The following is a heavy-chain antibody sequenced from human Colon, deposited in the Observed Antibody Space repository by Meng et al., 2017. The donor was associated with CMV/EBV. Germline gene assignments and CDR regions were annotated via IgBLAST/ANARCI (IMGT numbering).Heavy chain of an antibody. CDR2: ISGTGGST. CDR3: ARDGTRQLVQEAQRYYYYYGMDV. J-gene: IGHJ6*02. CDR1: GFTFSSYA. Sequence: GGSLRLSCAASGFTFSSYAMSWVRQAPGKGLEWVSAISGTGGSTYYADSVKGRFTISRDNSKNTLYLQMNSLRAEDTAVYYCARDGTRQLVQEAQRYYYYYGMDVWGQGTTVTVSS. V-gene: IGHV3-23*01. D-gene: IGHD6-6*01.